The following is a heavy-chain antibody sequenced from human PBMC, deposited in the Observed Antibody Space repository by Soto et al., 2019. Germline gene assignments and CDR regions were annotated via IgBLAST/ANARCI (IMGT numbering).Heavy chain of an antibody. J-gene: IGHJ3*02. CDR3: AREGGYYYDSSVQADAFDI. CDR1: GFTFSSYW. Sequence: EVQLVESGGGLVQPGGSLRLSCAASGFTFSSYWMHWVRQAPGKGLVWVSRINSDGSSTSYADSVKGRFAISRDNAKNTLYLQMNSLRAEDTAVYYCAREGGYYYDSSVQADAFDIWGQGTMVTVSS. D-gene: IGHD3-22*01. V-gene: IGHV3-74*01. CDR2: INSDGSST.